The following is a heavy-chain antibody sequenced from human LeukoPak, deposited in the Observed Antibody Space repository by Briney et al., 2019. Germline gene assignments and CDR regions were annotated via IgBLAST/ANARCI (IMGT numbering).Heavy chain of an antibody. Sequence: PGESLKISCKGSGYSFTSYWIGWVRQMPGKGPEWMGIIYPGDSDTRYSPSFQGQVTISADKSISTAYLQWSSLKASDTAMYYCARHRGYSYGYYYMDVWGKGTTVTVSS. CDR1: GYSFTSYW. D-gene: IGHD5-18*01. CDR2: IYPGDSDT. V-gene: IGHV5-51*01. CDR3: ARHRGYSYGYYYMDV. J-gene: IGHJ6*03.